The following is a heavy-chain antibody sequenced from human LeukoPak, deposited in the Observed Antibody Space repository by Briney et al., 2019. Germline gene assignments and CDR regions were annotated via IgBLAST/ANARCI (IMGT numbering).Heavy chain of an antibody. D-gene: IGHD6-13*01. CDR2: ISYDGSNK. V-gene: IGHV3-30*18. J-gene: IGHJ4*02. CDR3: AKAPRGLAAAGTYFDY. Sequence: PGGSLRLSCAASGFTFSSYGMHWVRQAPGKGLEWVAVISYDGSNKYYADSVKGRFTISRDNSKNTLYLQMNSLRAEDTAVYYCAKAPRGLAAAGTYFDYWGQGTLVTVSS. CDR1: GFTFSSYG.